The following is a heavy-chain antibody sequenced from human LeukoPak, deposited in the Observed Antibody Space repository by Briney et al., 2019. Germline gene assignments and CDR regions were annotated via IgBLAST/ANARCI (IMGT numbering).Heavy chain of an antibody. V-gene: IGHV3-23*01. CDR1: GFTFSSYA. Sequence: PGGSLRLSCAASGFTFSSYAMSWVRQAPGKGLEWVSAISGSGGSTYYADSVKGRFTISRDNSKNTLYLQMNSLRAEDTVVYYCAKLTTVTDYYYYYMDVWGKGTTVTVSS. CDR2: ISGSGGST. CDR3: AKLTTVTDYYYYYMDV. J-gene: IGHJ6*03. D-gene: IGHD4-11*01.